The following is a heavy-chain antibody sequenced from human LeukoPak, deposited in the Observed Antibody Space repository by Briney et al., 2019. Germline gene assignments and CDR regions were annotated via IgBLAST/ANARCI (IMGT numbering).Heavy chain of an antibody. CDR2: ISGSGGST. D-gene: IGHD2-2*02. CDR3: AKDFSVVPAAIAWFDP. Sequence: GGSLRLSCAASGFTFSSYAMSWVRQAPGKGLEWVSAISGSGGSTYCADSVKGRFTISRDNSKNTLYLQMNSLRVEDTAVYYCAKDFSVVPAAIAWFDPWGQGTLVTVSS. V-gene: IGHV3-23*01. CDR1: GFTFSSYA. J-gene: IGHJ5*02.